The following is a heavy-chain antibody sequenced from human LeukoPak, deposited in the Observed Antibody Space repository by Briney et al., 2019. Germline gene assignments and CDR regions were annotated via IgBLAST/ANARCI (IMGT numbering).Heavy chain of an antibody. CDR2: LYYSGST. CDR1: GDSISSSSYY. V-gene: IGHV4-39*01. Sequence: SETLSLTCTVSGDSISSSSYYWGWIRQPPGKGLEWIGSLYYSGSTYYNPSLKSRVTISGDTSKNQFSLKLSSVTAADTAVYYCARQTRNYYDSSGDIWGQGTMVTVSS. J-gene: IGHJ3*02. CDR3: ARQTRNYYDSSGDI. D-gene: IGHD3-22*01.